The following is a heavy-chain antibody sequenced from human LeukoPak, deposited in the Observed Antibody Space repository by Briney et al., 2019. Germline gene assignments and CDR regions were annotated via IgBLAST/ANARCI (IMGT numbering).Heavy chain of an antibody. CDR1: GFTFSSYA. CDR3: AREPPDDITMVRGVIITGGY. D-gene: IGHD3-10*01. CDR2: ISYDGSNK. Sequence: GGSLRLSCAASGFTFSSYAMHWVRQAPGKGLEWVAVISYDGSNKYYADSVKGRFTISRDNSKNTLYLQMNSLRAEDTAVYYCAREPPDDITMVRGVIITGGYWGQGTLVTVSS. J-gene: IGHJ4*02. V-gene: IGHV3-30-3*01.